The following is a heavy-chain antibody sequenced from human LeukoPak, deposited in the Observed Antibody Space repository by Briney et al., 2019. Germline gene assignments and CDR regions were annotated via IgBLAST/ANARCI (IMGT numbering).Heavy chain of an antibody. CDR1: GFTFSSYG. J-gene: IGHJ3*02. V-gene: IGHV3-30*03. CDR3: ARALTTADAFDI. Sequence: GGSLRLSCAASGFTFSSYGMHWVRQAPGKGLEWVAVISYDGSNKGYADSVKGRFTLSRDNSKNTLYLHMNSLRAEDTAVYYCARALTTADAFDIWGLGTMVTVSS. CDR2: ISYDGSNK. D-gene: IGHD3-3*01.